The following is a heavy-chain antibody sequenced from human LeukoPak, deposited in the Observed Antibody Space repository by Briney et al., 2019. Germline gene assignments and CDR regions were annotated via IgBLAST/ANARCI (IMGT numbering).Heavy chain of an antibody. D-gene: IGHD3-22*01. Sequence: SETLSLTRAVYGGSFRGYYWSWIREPPGERLEWSGEINHSGSINYNTSLASRATIPVDTSTNKFSLNRSSVTAAATAVYYCAGVGGYYDSSGYYYYYYMDVWGKGTTVTVSS. CDR1: GGSFRGYY. V-gene: IGHV4-34*01. J-gene: IGHJ6*03. CDR3: AGVGGYYDSSGYYYYYYMDV. CDR2: INHSGSI.